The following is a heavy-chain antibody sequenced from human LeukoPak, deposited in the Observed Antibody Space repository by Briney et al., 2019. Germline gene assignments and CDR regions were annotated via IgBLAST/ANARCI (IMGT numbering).Heavy chain of an antibody. J-gene: IGHJ4*02. CDR3: ARDPSIAAAGNDYFDY. V-gene: IGHV3-23*01. CDR1: GFTFSSYA. Sequence: GGSLRLSCAASGFTFSSYAMSWVRQAPGKGLEWVSAISGSGGSTYYADSVKGRFTISRDNSKNTLYLQMNSLRAEDTAVYYCARDPSIAAAGNDYFDYWGQGTLVTVSS. D-gene: IGHD6-13*01. CDR2: ISGSGGST.